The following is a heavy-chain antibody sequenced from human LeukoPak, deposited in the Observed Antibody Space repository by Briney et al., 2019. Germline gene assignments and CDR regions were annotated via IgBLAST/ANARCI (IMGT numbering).Heavy chain of an antibody. V-gene: IGHV4-4*07. J-gene: IGHJ6*03. D-gene: IGHD6-6*01. CDR1: GGSISSYY. CDR2: IYTTGST. CDR3: ARDSKDSSLSLVSYYYYNMDV. Sequence: SETLSLTCTVSGGSISSYYWSWIRQPAGKGLEWIGRIYTTGSTNYNPSLKSRVTMSVDTSKNQFSLKLRSVTAADTAVYYCARDSKDSSLSLVSYYYYNMDVWGKGTTVTVSS.